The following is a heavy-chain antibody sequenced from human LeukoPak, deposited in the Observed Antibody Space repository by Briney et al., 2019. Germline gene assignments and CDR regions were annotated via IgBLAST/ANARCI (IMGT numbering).Heavy chain of an antibody. J-gene: IGHJ4*02. D-gene: IGHD2-15*01. CDR1: GFTFSNVW. CDR2: IKQDGSAK. CDR3: ARDNGWSADF. V-gene: IGHV3-7*03. Sequence: GGSLRLSCAVSGFTFSNVWMNWVRQAPGKGLEWVANIKQDGSAKPYVDSVEGRFTISRDNAKNSLFLQMNSLRAEDTAVYYCARDNGWSADFWGQGTLVTVSS.